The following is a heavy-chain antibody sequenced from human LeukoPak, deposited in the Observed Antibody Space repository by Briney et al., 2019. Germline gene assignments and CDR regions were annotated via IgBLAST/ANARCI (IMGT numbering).Heavy chain of an antibody. CDR2: NNGDGSTT. CDR1: GFSLSGYW. J-gene: IGHJ5*02. Sequence: GGSLRLSCVASGFSLSGYWMYWVRQAPGKGLMYISRNNGDGSTTNYADVVKGRFTMSRDNVKNILYLQMNSLRVEDTAVYYCARDPRNVGLAPWGQGTLVTVSS. V-gene: IGHV3-74*01. CDR3: ARDPRNVGLAP. D-gene: IGHD2-15*01.